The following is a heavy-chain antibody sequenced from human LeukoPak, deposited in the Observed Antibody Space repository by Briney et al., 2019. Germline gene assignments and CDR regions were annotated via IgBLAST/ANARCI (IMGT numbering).Heavy chain of an antibody. J-gene: IGHJ4*02. CDR3: ARPLRESGYFYFDY. V-gene: IGHV3-23*01. CDR1: GFTLSSYA. CDR2: ISGSGYST. D-gene: IGHD3-3*01. Sequence: GGSLRLSCAASGFTLSSYAMSWVRQAPGKGLEWVSAISGSGYSTYYADSVKGRFTISGGNSKNSLYLQMNSLRAEDTAVYYCARPLRESGYFYFDYWGQGTLVTVSS.